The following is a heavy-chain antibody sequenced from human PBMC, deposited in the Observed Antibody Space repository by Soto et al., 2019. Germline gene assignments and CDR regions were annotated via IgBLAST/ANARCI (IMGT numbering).Heavy chain of an antibody. CDR1: GFTFSSYW. Sequence: GGSLRLSCAASGFTFSSYWMHWVRQAPGKGLVWVSCINSDGSSTSYADSVKGRFTISRDNAKNTLYLQMNSLRAEDTAVYYCAREAYFVGWFGELFWGQGTLVTVSS. J-gene: IGHJ4*02. V-gene: IGHV3-74*01. CDR2: INSDGSST. CDR3: AREAYFVGWFGELF. D-gene: IGHD3-10*01.